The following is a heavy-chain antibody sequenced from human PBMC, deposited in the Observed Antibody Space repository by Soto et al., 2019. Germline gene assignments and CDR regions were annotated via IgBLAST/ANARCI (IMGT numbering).Heavy chain of an antibody. J-gene: IGHJ4*02. D-gene: IGHD3-10*01. Sequence: PGGSLRLSCAASGFTFSSYAMSWVRQAPGKGLEWVSAISGSGGSTYYADSVKGRFTISRDNSKNTLYLQMNSLRAEDTAVYYCAKDIDYYGSGSYYPPDYWGQGTMVTVSS. CDR2: ISGSGGST. CDR3: AKDIDYYGSGSYYPPDY. V-gene: IGHV3-23*01. CDR1: GFTFSSYA.